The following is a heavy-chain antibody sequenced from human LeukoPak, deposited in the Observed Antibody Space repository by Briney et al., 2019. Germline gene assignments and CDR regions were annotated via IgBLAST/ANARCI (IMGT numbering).Heavy chain of an antibody. V-gene: IGHV3-7*03. CDR3: ARGPNYGSRTDYLDY. J-gene: IGHJ4*02. Sequence: GGSLRLSCAASRFTFSRHWMNWVRQAPGEGLEGVANIKQGGGERNYVDSVKGRFTVSRDDAKSSLYLHMNSLRAEETAIYSCARGPNYGSRTDYLDYWGQGTLVTVSS. CDR1: RFTFSRHW. CDR2: IKQGGGER. D-gene: IGHD4-17*01.